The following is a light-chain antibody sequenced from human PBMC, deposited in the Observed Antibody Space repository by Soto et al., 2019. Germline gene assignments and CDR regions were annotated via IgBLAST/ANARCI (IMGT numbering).Light chain of an antibody. V-gene: IGKV2-28*01. Sequence: EIVMTQSPLTLPVTPGEPASMSCRSSHSLLYNNTFNYFDWYLQKPVQSPHLLISLGSNRASGVPDRFRGSGSGTDFSLKISRVEAEDVGTYYCMQALQSLTFGQGTRLEIQ. J-gene: IGKJ5*01. CDR2: LGS. CDR3: MQALQSLT. CDR1: HSLLYNNTFNY.